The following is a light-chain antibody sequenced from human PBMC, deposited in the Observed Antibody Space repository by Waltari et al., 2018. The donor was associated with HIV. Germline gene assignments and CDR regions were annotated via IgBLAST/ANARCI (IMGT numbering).Light chain of an antibody. J-gene: IGLJ2*01. V-gene: IGLV2-8*01. CDR1: SSDVGGYNL. CDR3: NSYAGSDNVL. Sequence: QSALTQPPSASGSPGQSVTISCTGSSSDVGGYNLVSWYQHHPGKAPKLIIYDVTKRPSGVPDRFFVSKSANTASLTVSGLQAEDEADYYCNSYAGSDNVLFGGGTKLTVL. CDR2: DVT.